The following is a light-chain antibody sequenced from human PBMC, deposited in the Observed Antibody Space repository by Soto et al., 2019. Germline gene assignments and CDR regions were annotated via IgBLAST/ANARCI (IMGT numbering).Light chain of an antibody. CDR3: QQHSNWSPYT. CDR2: DAS. J-gene: IGKJ2*01. CDR1: QSVSSS. V-gene: IGKV3-11*01. Sequence: EIVLTQSPATLSLSPGERATLSCRASQSVSSSLAWYQQKPGQAPRLLIYDASNRATGIPARFSGSGSGTDFTLTISSLEPEDVAVYYCQQHSNWSPYTFGQGTKLEIK.